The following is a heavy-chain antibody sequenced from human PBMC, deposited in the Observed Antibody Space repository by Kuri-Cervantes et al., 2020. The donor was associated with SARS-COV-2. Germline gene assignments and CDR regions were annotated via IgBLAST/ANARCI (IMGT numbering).Heavy chain of an antibody. CDR3: ARQHLGYYMDV. J-gene: IGHJ6*03. CDR2: IYYSGST. Sequence: SQTLSLTCAVSGYSISSDYYWGWIRQPPGKGLEWIGSIYYSGSTHYNPSLKSRVSISVDTSRNQFSLKVSSVTAADTAVYSCARQHLGYYMDVWGKGTTVTVSS. D-gene: IGHD6-13*01. V-gene: IGHV4-38-2*01. CDR1: GYSISSDYY.